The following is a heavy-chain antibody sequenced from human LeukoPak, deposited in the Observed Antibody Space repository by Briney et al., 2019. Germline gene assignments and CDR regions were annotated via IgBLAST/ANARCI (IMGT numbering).Heavy chain of an antibody. D-gene: IGHD3-3*01. J-gene: IGHJ3*02. Sequence: SQTLSLTCTVSGGSISSGAYYWGWVRQHPGKGLEWVGYIYYSGSTYYNPSLESRVTISVDTSKHKFYLKLSSLTAADTAVYFCARSYYDFWSGYYRDSFDIWGQGTMVTVSS. CDR3: ARSYYDFWSGYYRDSFDI. CDR2: IYYSGST. V-gene: IGHV4-31*03. CDR1: GGSISSGAYY.